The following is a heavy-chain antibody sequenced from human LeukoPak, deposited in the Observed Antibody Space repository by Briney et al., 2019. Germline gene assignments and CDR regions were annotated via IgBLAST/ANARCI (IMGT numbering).Heavy chain of an antibody. CDR3: AKDLITTVTKRGGDWFDP. CDR2: ISGSGGST. J-gene: IGHJ5*02. Sequence: PGGSLRLSCAASGFTFSSYAMSWVRQAPGKGLEWVSAISGSGGSTYYADSVKGRFTISRDNSKNTLYLQMNSLRAEDTAVYYCAKDLITTVTKRGGDWFDPWGQGTLVTVSS. D-gene: IGHD4-17*01. CDR1: GFTFSSYA. V-gene: IGHV3-23*01.